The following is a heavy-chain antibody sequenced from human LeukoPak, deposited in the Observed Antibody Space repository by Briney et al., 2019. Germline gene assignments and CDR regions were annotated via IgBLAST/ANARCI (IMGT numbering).Heavy chain of an antibody. Sequence: SETLSLTCTVSGGSISSHYWSWVRQPPGKGLEWIGYIYYSGSTNYNPSLKSRVTISVDTSKNQFSLKLSSVTAADTAVYYCASNRYCSSTSCYTTLSGDSSGYFAFDIRGQGTMVTVSS. CDR1: GGSISSHY. CDR3: ASNRYCSSTSCYTTLSGDSSGYFAFDI. J-gene: IGHJ3*02. D-gene: IGHD2-2*02. CDR2: IYYSGST. V-gene: IGHV4-59*11.